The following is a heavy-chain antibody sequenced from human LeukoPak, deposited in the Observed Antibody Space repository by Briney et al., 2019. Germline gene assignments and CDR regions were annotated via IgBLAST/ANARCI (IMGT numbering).Heavy chain of an antibody. CDR2: MNPNSGNT. CDR3: ARVLSGWYFYYYYMDV. V-gene: IGHV1-8*03. CDR1: GYTFTSYD. J-gene: IGHJ6*03. Sequence: GASVKVSCKASGYTFTSYDINWVRPATGQGLEWMGWMNPNSGNTGYAQKFQGRVTITRNTSISTAYMELSSLRSEDTAVYYCARVLSGWYFYYYYMDVWGKGTTVTVSS. D-gene: IGHD6-19*01.